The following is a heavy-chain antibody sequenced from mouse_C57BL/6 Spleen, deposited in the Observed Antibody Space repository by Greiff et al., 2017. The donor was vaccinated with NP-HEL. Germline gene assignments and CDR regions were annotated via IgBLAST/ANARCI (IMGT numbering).Heavy chain of an antibody. J-gene: IGHJ3*01. CDR3: ARRHGYYDYDGAWFAY. CDR1: GFTFSDYY. CDR2: ISNGGGST. Sequence: EVHLVESGGGLVQPGGSLKLSCAASGFTFSDYYMYWVRQTPEKRLEWVAYISNGGGSTYYPDTVKGRFTISRDNAKNTLYLQMSRLKSEDTAMYYCARRHGYYDYDGAWFAYWGQGTLVTVSA. D-gene: IGHD2-4*01. V-gene: IGHV5-12*01.